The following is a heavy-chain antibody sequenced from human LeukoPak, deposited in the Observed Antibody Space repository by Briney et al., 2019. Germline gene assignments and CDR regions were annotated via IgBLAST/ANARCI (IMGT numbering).Heavy chain of an antibody. D-gene: IGHD3-16*01. CDR3: AKDYAVGSIDY. V-gene: IGHV3-23*01. J-gene: IGHJ4*02. CDR2: ISRSGEST. Sequence: GGSLRLSCAASGFTFSSYSMNWVRQAPGKGLEWVSSISRSGESTFYADSVRGRFTISRDNSKNTVSLQMESLRAEDTALYYCAKDYAVGSIDYWGQGTLVTVSS. CDR1: GFTFSSYS.